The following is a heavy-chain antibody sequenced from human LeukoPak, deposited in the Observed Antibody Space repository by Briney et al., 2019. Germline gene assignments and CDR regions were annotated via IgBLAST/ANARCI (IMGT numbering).Heavy chain of an antibody. CDR3: TRDYGDYKGDY. CDR1: GFTFGDYG. Sequence: GGSLRLFCTGSGFTFGDYGMSWVRQAPGKGLEWVGFIRSKAYGGTTEYAASVKGRFTISRDDSKSIAYLQMDSLKTEDTAVYFCTRDYGDYKGDYWGQGTLVTVSS. V-gene: IGHV3-49*04. CDR2: IRSKAYGGTT. D-gene: IGHD4-17*01. J-gene: IGHJ4*02.